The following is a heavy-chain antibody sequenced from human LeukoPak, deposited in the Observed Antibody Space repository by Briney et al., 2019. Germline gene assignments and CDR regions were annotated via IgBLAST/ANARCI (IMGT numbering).Heavy chain of an antibody. J-gene: IGHJ4*02. CDR3: AKDYDILTGFDY. Sequence: SGGSLRLSCAASGFTFDDYAMHWVRQAPGKGLEWVSGISWNSGSIGYADSVKGRFTISRDNAKNSLYLQMNSLRAEDTAVYYCAKDYDILTGFDYWGQGTLVTVSS. CDR1: GFTFDDYA. D-gene: IGHD3-9*01. V-gene: IGHV3-9*01. CDR2: ISWNSGSI.